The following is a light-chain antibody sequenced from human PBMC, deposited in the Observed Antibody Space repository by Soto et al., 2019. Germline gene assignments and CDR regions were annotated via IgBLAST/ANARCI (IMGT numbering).Light chain of an antibody. Sequence: AIQMTQSPSSLSASVGDRVTITCRASQGIRNDLGWYQQKPGKAPKLLIYAASSLQSGVPSRLSGSGSGADFTLTISSLQPEDFATYYCLQDYNYPWTFGQGTKVDIK. CDR2: AAS. CDR3: LQDYNYPWT. V-gene: IGKV1-6*01. J-gene: IGKJ1*01. CDR1: QGIRND.